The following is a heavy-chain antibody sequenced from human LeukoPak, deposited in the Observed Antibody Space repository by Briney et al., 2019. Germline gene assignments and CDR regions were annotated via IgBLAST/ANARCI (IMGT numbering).Heavy chain of an antibody. Sequence: SETLSLTCAVSGGSISSSNWWSWVRQPPGKGLEWIGEIYHSGSTNYNPSLKSRVTISVDKSKNQFSLELSSVTAADTAVYYCARAPLNYDFWSGYSNYYFDYWGQGTPVTVSS. CDR3: ARAPLNYDFWSGYSNYYFDY. CDR1: GGSISSSNW. J-gene: IGHJ4*02. CDR2: IYHSGST. D-gene: IGHD3-3*01. V-gene: IGHV4-4*02.